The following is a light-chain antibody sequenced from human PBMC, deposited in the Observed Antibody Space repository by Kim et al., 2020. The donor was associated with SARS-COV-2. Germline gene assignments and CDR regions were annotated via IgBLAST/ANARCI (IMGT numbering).Light chain of an antibody. J-gene: IGLJ1*01. Sequence: ELTQPPSASGTPGQRVTISCSGSSSNIGSNYVYWYQQLPGTAPKLLIYRNNQRPSGVPDRFSGSKSGTSASLAISGLRSEDEADYYCAAWDDSLRGGVFGTGTKVTVL. V-gene: IGLV1-47*01. CDR3: AAWDDSLRGGV. CDR1: SSNIGSNY. CDR2: RNN.